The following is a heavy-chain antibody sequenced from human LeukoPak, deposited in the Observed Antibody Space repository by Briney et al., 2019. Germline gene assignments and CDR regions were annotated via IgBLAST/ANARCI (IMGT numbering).Heavy chain of an antibody. J-gene: IGHJ4*02. CDR3: ARGTVGVGPGRAYGSGSQHAYFDY. D-gene: IGHD3-10*01. CDR1: GGSISSGSYY. Sequence: SETLSLTCTVSGGSISSGSYYWSWIRQPAGKGLEWIGRIYTSGSTNYNPSLKSRVTISVDTSKNQFSLKLSSVTAADTAVYYCARGTVGVGPGRAYGSGSQHAYFDYWGQGTLVTVSS. CDR2: IYTSGST. V-gene: IGHV4-61*02.